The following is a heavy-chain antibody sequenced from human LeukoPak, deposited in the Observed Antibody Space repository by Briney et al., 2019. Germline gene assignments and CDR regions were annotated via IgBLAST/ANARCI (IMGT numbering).Heavy chain of an antibody. V-gene: IGHV4-59*01. Sequence: PSETLSLTCTVSGGSISSYYWSWIRQPPGKGLECIGYIYYSGSTNYNPSLKSRVTISVDTSKNQFSLKLSSVTAADTAVYYCASNGYSYGSFDYWGQGTLVTVSS. D-gene: IGHD5-18*01. CDR1: GGSISSYY. CDR2: IYYSGST. CDR3: ASNGYSYGSFDY. J-gene: IGHJ4*02.